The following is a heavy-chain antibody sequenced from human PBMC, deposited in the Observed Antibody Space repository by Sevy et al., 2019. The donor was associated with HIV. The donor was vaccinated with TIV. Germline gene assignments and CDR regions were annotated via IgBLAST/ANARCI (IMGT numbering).Heavy chain of an antibody. Sequence: SETLSLTCTVSGGSITSLYWNWIRQPPGKGLEWIANIYYNGHINYNPSLKSRVTLSLDTSKNQFSRRLSSVTAADTAMYYCADENAWGRGYSWGQGTLVTVSS. CDR2: IYYNGHI. D-gene: IGHD1-26*01. V-gene: IGHV4-59*08. CDR1: GGSITSLY. CDR3: ADENAWGRGYS. J-gene: IGHJ4*02.